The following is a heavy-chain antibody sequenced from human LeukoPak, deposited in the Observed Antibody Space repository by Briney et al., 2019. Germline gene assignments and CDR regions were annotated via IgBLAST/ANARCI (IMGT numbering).Heavy chain of an antibody. D-gene: IGHD4-17*01. CDR3: AKDSGYDYGDYGPVKY. CDR1: GFTFSSYA. Sequence: GGSLRLSCAASGFTFSSYAMSWVRQAPGKGLEWVSAISGSGGSTYYADSVKGGSTYYADSVKGRFTISRDNSKNTLYLQMNSLRAEDTAVYYCAKDSGYDYGDYGPVKYWGQGTLVTVSS. J-gene: IGHJ4*02. CDR2: ISGSGGSTYYADSVKGGST. V-gene: IGHV3-23*01.